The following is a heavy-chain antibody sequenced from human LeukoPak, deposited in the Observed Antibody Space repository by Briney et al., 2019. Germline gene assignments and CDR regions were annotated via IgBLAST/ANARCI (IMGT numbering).Heavy chain of an antibody. CDR1: GYSFTSHW. Sequence: GESLKISCKGSGYSFTSHWIGWVRQMPGKGLEWMGIISPGDSDIRYSPSFQGQVTISADKSISTAYLQWSGLKASDTAMYYCATGRITYFNFWGQGTLVTVSS. CDR2: ISPGDSDI. V-gene: IGHV5-51*01. J-gene: IGHJ4*02. CDR3: ATGRITYFNF. D-gene: IGHD5-24*01.